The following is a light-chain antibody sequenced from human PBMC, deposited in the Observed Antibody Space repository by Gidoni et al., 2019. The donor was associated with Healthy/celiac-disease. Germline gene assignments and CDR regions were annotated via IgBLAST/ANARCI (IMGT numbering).Light chain of an antibody. CDR2: RNN. J-gene: IGLJ3*02. V-gene: IGLV1-47*01. CDR1: SSTIGSNY. Sequence: QSVLTQPPSASGTPGQRVTISCSGSSSTIGSNYVYWYQQLPGTAPKLLIYRNNQRPSGVPDRVAGSKSGTSASRAISGLRSEDEADYDCAAWDDSLSGQVFGGGTKLTVL. CDR3: AAWDDSLSGQV.